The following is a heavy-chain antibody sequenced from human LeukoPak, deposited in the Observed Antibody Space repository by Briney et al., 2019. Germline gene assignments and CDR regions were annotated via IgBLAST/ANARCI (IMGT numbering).Heavy chain of an antibody. J-gene: IGHJ4*02. CDR2: IYYSGST. V-gene: IGHV4-59*01. CDR1: GGSISSYY. CDR3: ARDRDSSGL. D-gene: IGHD3-22*01. Sequence: SETLSLTRTVSGGSISSYYWSWIRQPPGKGLEWIGYIYYSGSTNYNPSLKSRVTISVDTSKNQFSLKLSSVTAADTAVYYCARDRDSSGLWGQGTPVTVSS.